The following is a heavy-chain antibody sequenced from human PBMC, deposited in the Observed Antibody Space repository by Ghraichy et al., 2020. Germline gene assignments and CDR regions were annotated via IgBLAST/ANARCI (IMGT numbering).Heavy chain of an antibody. V-gene: IGHV3-53*01. Sequence: GGSLRLSCAASEFTVSSNYMSWVRQAPGKGLEWVSVIYGDGTTYYADSVKGRFTISRDNSKNTLYLQMNSLRAEDTAVYYCASNYRASYDGMDVWGQGTTVTVSS. D-gene: IGHD5-24*01. CDR1: EFTVSSNY. CDR2: IYGDGTT. CDR3: ASNYRASYDGMDV. J-gene: IGHJ6*02.